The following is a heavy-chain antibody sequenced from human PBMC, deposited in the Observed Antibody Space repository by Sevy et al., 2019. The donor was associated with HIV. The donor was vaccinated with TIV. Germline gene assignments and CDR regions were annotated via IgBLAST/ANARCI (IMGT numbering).Heavy chain of an antibody. CDR3: ARAYQYYYYGMDV. CDR2: IYFSGNT. CDR1: GDSISGYY. Sequence: SETLSLTCTVSGDSISGYYWSWIRQPPGKGLEWIGYIYFSGNTNYNPSLKSRVTISVDTSKNQFSLKLSSVTAADTAIYYCARAYQYYYYGMDVWGQWTTVTVSS. D-gene: IGHD3-10*01. V-gene: IGHV4-59*01. J-gene: IGHJ6*02.